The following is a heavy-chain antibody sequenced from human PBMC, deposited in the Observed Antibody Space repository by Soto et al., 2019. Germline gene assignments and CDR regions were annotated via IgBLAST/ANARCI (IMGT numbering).Heavy chain of an antibody. CDR2: IYYSGST. J-gene: IGHJ4*02. CDR1: GGSISSGGYY. D-gene: IGHD2-2*01. V-gene: IGHV4-31*03. CDR3: ARDESSYGQLVY. Sequence: QVQLQESGPGLVKPSQTLSLTCTVSGGSISSGGYYWSWIRQHPGKGLEWIGYIYYSGSTYYNPSLKSRVTISVDTSKNQFSLRLSSVTAADTAVYYCARDESSYGQLVYWGQGTLVTVSS.